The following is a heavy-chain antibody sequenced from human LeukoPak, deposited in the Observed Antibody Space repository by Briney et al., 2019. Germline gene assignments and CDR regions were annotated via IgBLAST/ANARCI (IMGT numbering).Heavy chain of an antibody. J-gene: IGHJ5*02. Sequence: ASVKVSCKASGYTFTSYAMNWVRQAPGQGLEWMGWINPSGGSTSYAQKFQGRVTMTRDMSTSTVYMELSSLRSEDTAVYYCARDDKVSDGITVFGVYNWFDPWGQGTLVTVSS. V-gene: IGHV1-46*01. CDR1: GYTFTSYA. CDR3: ARDDKVSDGITVFGVYNWFDP. D-gene: IGHD3-3*01. CDR2: INPSGGST.